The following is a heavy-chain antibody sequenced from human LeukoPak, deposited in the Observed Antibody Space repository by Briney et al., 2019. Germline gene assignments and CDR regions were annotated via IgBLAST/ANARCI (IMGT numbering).Heavy chain of an antibody. V-gene: IGHV4-34*01. Sequence: SETLSLTCAVSGGSFRDYYWTWVRQPPGKGLEWIGEITHSGSTTYNSSLKSRLSISVDTSNNQFYLRLSSVTAADTAIYYCARGPPGTIDYWGQGTLVIVSS. CDR3: ARGPPGTIDY. CDR2: ITHSGST. J-gene: IGHJ4*02. CDR1: GGSFRDYY.